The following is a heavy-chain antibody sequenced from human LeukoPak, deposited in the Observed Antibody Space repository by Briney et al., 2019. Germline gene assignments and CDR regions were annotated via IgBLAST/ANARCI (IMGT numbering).Heavy chain of an antibody. CDR2: IYVGDSDT. J-gene: IGHJ3*02. D-gene: IGHD2-2*01. V-gene: IGHV5-51*01. CDR3: ARHEGYCISSSCSDTFDI. Sequence: GESLKISCKGSGNSFTTYWIGWVRQMPGKGLEWMGIIYVGDSDTRYRPSFQGQVTISVDKSINTAYLQWSSLKASDTAMYYCARHEGYCISSSCSDTFDIWGQGTMVTVSS. CDR1: GNSFTTYW.